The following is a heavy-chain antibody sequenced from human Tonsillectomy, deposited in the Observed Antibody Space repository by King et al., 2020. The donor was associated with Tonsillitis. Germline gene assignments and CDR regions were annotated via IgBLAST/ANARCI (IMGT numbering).Heavy chain of an antibody. CDR2: MYPGDSDT. J-gene: IGHJ3*01. D-gene: IGHD3-16*01. CDR3: ATKGFGRGLDGFYV. Sequence: QLVQSGAEVKKPGDFLKISCKGSGYSFATYWIGWVRQMPGKGLEWMGVMYPGDSDTRYSPSFQGHVTISADKSLSTAYLQWSSLKASDTAMYYCATKGFGRGLDGFYVWGQGKMVTVSS. V-gene: IGHV5-51*03. CDR1: GYSFATYW.